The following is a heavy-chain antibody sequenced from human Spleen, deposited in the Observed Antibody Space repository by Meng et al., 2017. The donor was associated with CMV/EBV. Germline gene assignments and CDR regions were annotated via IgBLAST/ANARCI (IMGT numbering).Heavy chain of an antibody. CDR3: ARAQWGGFWSGYYHDY. CDR1: GGTFSSYT. CDR2: INPSDGRT. J-gene: IGHJ4*02. V-gene: IGHV1-46*01. D-gene: IGHD3-3*01. Sequence: ASVKVSCKASGGTFSSYTISWVRQAPGQGLEWLGIINPSDGRTSYAQKFQVRVTMTRDTSTSTVYMELSSLRSEDTAVYYCARAQWGGFWSGYYHDYWGQGTLVTSPQ.